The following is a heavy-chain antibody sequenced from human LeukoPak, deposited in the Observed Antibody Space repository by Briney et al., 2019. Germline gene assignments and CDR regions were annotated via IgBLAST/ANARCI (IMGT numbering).Heavy chain of an antibody. CDR1: GFTFSIYA. CDR2: ISDGGGRT. J-gene: IGHJ4*02. D-gene: IGHD5-18*01. V-gene: IGHV3-23*01. Sequence: GGSLRLSCAASGFTFSIYAMRWVRQAPGKGLEWVSVISDGGGRTYYADSVKGRFTISRDNSKNTLYLQMNSLRAEDTAVYYCAKGTALNADYWGQGTLVTVSS. CDR3: AKGTALNADY.